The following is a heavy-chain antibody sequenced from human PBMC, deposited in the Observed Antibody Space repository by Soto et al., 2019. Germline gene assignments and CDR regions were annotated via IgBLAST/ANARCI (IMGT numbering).Heavy chain of an antibody. CDR1: GGSISSGGYY. V-gene: IGHV4-31*03. CDR2: IYYSGST. Sequence: SETLSLTCTVSGGSISSGGYYWSWIRQHPGKGLEWIGYIYYSGSTYYNPSLKSRVTISVDTSKNQFSLKLSSVTAADTAVYYCARSGVSSGYSYGYYYYFDYWGQGTLVTVSS. J-gene: IGHJ4*02. D-gene: IGHD5-18*01. CDR3: ARSGVSSGYSYGYYYYFDY.